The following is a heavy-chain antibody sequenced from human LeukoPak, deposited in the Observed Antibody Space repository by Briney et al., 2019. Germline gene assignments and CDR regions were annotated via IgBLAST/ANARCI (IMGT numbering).Heavy chain of an antibody. Sequence: SETLSLTCTVSGGSISSGSYYWSWIRQPAGKGLEWIGRIYTSGSTNYNPSLKSRVTISVDTSKNQLSLKLSSVTAADTAVYYCARGRYYDSSGYYYWGQGTLVTVSS. CDR2: IYTSGST. J-gene: IGHJ4*02. D-gene: IGHD3-22*01. CDR1: GGSISSGSYY. V-gene: IGHV4-61*02. CDR3: ARGRYYDSSGYYY.